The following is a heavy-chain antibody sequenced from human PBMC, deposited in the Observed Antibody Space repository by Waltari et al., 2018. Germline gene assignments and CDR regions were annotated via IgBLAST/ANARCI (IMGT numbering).Heavy chain of an antibody. CDR1: GFTFSNYW. J-gene: IGHJ4*02. V-gene: IGHV3-74*01. Sequence: EVQLVESGGGLVQPGGSLRLSCAASGFTFSNYWMDWVRQGPGKGRVGVGRSSKDGGGTSYADSVEGRLTIARDNAKNTLHLQMTGLPAEDTAVYYCVREKDLNGGCVYDSWGRGTLVTVSS. CDR3: VREKDLNGGCVYDS. D-gene: IGHD2-8*01. CDR2: SSKDGGGT.